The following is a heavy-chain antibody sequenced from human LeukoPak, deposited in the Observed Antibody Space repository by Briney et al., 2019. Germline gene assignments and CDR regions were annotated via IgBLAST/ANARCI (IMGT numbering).Heavy chain of an antibody. J-gene: IGHJ3*02. CDR3: ARKTGAHAFDI. V-gene: IGHV3-23*01. D-gene: IGHD7-27*01. CDR2: ISGSGDTT. Sequence: PGGSLRLSCAASGFTFSSYAMSWVRQAPGKGLDWVSAISGSGDTTYYADSVRGRFTISTDNSKITLYLQMKSLRAEDTAVYYCARKTGAHAFDIWGQGTMVTVSS. CDR1: GFTFSSYA.